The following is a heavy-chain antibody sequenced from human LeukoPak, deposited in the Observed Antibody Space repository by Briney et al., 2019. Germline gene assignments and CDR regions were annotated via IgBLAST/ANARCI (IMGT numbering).Heavy chain of an antibody. Sequence: SETLSLTCTVSGGSISSYYWSWIRQPPGKGLEWIGYIYTSGSTNYNPSLKSRVTISVDTSKNQFSLKLSSVTAADTAVYYCARLRYSSSSYWFDPWGQGTLVIVSS. J-gene: IGHJ5*02. D-gene: IGHD6-6*01. CDR1: GGSISSYY. V-gene: IGHV4-4*09. CDR2: IYTSGST. CDR3: ARLRYSSSSYWFDP.